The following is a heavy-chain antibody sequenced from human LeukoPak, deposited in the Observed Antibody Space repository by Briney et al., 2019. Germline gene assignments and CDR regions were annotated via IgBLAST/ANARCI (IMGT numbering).Heavy chain of an antibody. J-gene: IGHJ4*02. D-gene: IGHD6-19*01. CDR3: ARGSLNIAVAGVDY. CDR2: MNPNSGNT. Sequence: ASVKVSCKASGYTFTSYDINWVRQATGQGLEWMGWMNPNSGNTGYAQKFPGRVTMTRNTSISTAYMELSSLRSEDTAVYFCARGSLNIAVAGVDYWGQGTLVTVSS. V-gene: IGHV1-8*01. CDR1: GYTFTSYD.